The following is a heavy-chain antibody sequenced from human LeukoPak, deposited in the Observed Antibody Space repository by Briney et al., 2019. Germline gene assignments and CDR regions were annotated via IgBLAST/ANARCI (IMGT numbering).Heavy chain of an antibody. V-gene: IGHV4-39*01. CDR3: ARLGYYYDSSGYFYFDY. CDR1: GGSISISSYY. J-gene: IGHJ4*02. Sequence: PSETLSLTCTVSGGSISISSYYWGWIRQPPGKGLEWIGSIYYSGSTYYNPSLKSRVTISVDTSKNQFSLKLSSVTAADTAVYYCARLGYYYDSSGYFYFDYWGQGTLVTVSS. D-gene: IGHD3-22*01. CDR2: IYYSGST.